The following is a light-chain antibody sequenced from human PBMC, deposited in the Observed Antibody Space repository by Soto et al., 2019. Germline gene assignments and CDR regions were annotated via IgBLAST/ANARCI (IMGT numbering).Light chain of an antibody. V-gene: IGKV3-20*01. CDR2: GAS. CDR1: QTLSSNS. J-gene: IGKJ1*01. Sequence: EIVLTQSPGTLSLSPGERATLSCRASQTLSSNSLAWYQQRPGQTPRVLIYGASSRATGIPDRFSGSGSGTDFTLTISRLEPEDFAVYYCQQYGSSPRMTFGQGTKVDIK. CDR3: QQYGSSPRMT.